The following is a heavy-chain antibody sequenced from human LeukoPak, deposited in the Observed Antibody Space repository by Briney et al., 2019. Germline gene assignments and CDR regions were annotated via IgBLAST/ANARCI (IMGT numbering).Heavy chain of an antibody. Sequence: SETLSLTCTVSGLSISSYYWSWIRQPPGKGLEWIGYIFYSGNTIYNPSLRSRVTISADTSKNHFSLRLRSVTAADTAVYYCARLAAISGSDYPDDWGQGTLVTVSS. CDR2: IFYSGNT. J-gene: IGHJ4*02. CDR1: GLSISSYY. V-gene: IGHV4-59*08. D-gene: IGHD1-26*01. CDR3: ARLAAISGSDYPDD.